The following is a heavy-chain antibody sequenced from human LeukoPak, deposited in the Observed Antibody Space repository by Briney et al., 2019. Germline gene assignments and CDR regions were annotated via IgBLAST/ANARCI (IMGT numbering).Heavy chain of an antibody. Sequence: GGSLRLSCAASGFTFSSYAMSWVRQAPGKRLEWVSAISGSGGNTYYADSVKGRFTISRDNSKNTLYLQMNSLRAEDTAVYYCAKDPVITMVRGVHSFDYWGQGTLVTVSS. CDR2: ISGSGGNT. J-gene: IGHJ4*02. CDR3: AKDPVITMVRGVHSFDY. V-gene: IGHV3-23*01. D-gene: IGHD3-10*01. CDR1: GFTFSSYA.